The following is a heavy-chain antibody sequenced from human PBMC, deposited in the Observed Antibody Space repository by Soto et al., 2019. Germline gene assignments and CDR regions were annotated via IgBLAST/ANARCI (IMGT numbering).Heavy chain of an antibody. J-gene: IGHJ3*02. CDR3: ARDRVIVGAVVAFDI. Sequence: QVQLVQSGAEVKKPGASVKVSCKASGYTFTSYGISWVRQAPGQGLEWMGWISAYNGNTNYAQKLQGRVTMTTDTSTSTAYMELRGVRSDDTAVYYWARDRVIVGAVVAFDIWGQGTMVTVSS. CDR2: ISAYNGNT. CDR1: GYTFTSYG. D-gene: IGHD1-26*01. V-gene: IGHV1-18*01.